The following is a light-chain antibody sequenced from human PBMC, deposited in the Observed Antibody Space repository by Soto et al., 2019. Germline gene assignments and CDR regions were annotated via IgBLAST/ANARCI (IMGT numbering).Light chain of an antibody. J-gene: IGKJ1*01. CDR3: LQFGASSWT. Sequence: EIGLTQSPGSLSLSPGERATLSCRTSQSVGSNSLAWYQQKPGQAPRLLIFGVSSGATGIPDRFSGSGSGTDFTLTISRLEPEDFAVYYCLQFGASSWTFGQGTKVEIK. V-gene: IGKV3-20*01. CDR1: QSVGSNS. CDR2: GVS.